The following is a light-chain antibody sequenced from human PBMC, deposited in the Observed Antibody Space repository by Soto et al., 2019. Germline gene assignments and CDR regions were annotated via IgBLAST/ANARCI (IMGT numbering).Light chain of an antibody. CDR1: QSVSSN. J-gene: IGKJ5*01. CDR2: GAS. Sequence: EIVMTQSPATLSVSPGERATLSCRASQSVSSNLAWYQQKPGQAPRLLIYGASTRATGTPARFSGSGSGTDFTLTISSLEPEDFAVYYCQQRSNWPPGFGQGTRLEIK. V-gene: IGKV3-15*01. CDR3: QQRSNWPPG.